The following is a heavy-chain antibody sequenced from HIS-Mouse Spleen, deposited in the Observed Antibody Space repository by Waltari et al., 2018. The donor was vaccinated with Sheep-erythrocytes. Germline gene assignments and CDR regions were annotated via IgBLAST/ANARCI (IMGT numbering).Heavy chain of an antibody. J-gene: IGHJ5*02. D-gene: IGHD6-19*01. V-gene: IGHV1-2*02. Sequence: QVQLVQSGAEVKKPGASVKVSCKASGYTFTGYYMHWVRQDPGQGLEWMGWINTNSGDTSISTAYMELSRLRSDDTAVYYCARDLKYSSGWWFDPWGQGTLVTVSS. CDR3: ARDLKYSSGWWFDP. CDR1: GYTFTGYY. CDR2: INTNSG.